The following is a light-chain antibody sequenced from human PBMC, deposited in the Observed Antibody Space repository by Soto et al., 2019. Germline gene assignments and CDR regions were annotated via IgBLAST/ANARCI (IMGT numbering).Light chain of an antibody. Sequence: EFVLTQSPGPLSLSPGERATLSCRASQSVSSSSLAWYQQNPGQAPRLLIYGASTRATGIPVRFSGSASGTEFTLTISSLQSEDFTVYYCQQYNKWPLTFGQGTKVDI. CDR3: QQYNKWPLT. V-gene: IGKV3-15*01. CDR2: GAS. CDR1: QSVSSS. J-gene: IGKJ1*01.